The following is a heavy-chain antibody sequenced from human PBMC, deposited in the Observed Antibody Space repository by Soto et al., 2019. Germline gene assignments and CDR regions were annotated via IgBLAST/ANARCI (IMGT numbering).Heavy chain of an antibody. CDR2: INPNSGGT. CDR1: GYTFTGYY. D-gene: IGHD1-26*01. Sequence: ASVKVSCKASGYTFTGYYMHWVRQAPGQGLEWMGWINPNSGGTNYAQKFQGRVTMTRDTSISTAYMELSRLRSDDTAVYYCERVKEWELPPIDYWGQGTLVTVSS. J-gene: IGHJ4*02. V-gene: IGHV1-2*02. CDR3: ERVKEWELPPIDY.